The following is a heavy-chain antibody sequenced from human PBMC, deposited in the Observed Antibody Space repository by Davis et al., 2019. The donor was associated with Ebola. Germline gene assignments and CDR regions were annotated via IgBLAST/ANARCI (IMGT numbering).Heavy chain of an antibody. CDR2: ISPSSSII. J-gene: IGHJ3*02. CDR3: ARDLVISALDI. Sequence: GESLKISCAASGFAFSDYYMNWIRQAPGKGLEWLSFISPSSSIIHYADSVKGRFTISRDNAKDSVYLQMKSLRAEDTAIYYCARDLVISALDIWGQGIMVTVSS. V-gene: IGHV3-11*01. CDR1: GFAFSDYY. D-gene: IGHD3-10*01.